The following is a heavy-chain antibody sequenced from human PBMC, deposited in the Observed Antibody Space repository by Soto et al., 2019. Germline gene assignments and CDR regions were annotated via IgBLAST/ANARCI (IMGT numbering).Heavy chain of an antibody. CDR3: AREMAGLGGEYDY. Sequence: QVQLVQSGAEVKNPGASVKVSCKTSGYTFTKYGVGWVRQAPGQGLEWMGWISGSSGNANYAEKVQGRITLTTDTSTSTAYIELRSLRSDVTAGDYCAREMAGLGGEYDYWGQGTLVTVSS. J-gene: IGHJ4*02. V-gene: IGHV1-18*01. CDR1: GYTFTKYG. D-gene: IGHD3-16*01. CDR2: ISGSSGNA.